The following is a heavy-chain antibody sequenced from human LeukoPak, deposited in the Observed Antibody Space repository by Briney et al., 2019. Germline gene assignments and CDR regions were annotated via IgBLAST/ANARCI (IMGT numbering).Heavy chain of an antibody. CDR1: GFTFSSYA. V-gene: IGHV3-30-3*01. CDR3: ARDLVDFDC. CDR2: ISYDGSNK. J-gene: IGHJ4*02. Sequence: GGSLRLSCAASGFTFSSYAMHWVRQAPGKGLGWVAVISYDGSNKYYADSVKGRFTISRDNSKNTLYLQMNSLRAEDTAVYYCARDLVDFDCWGQGTLVTVSS.